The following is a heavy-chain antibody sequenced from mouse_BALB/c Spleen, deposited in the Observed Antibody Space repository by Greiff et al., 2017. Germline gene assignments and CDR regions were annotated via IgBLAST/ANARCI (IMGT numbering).Heavy chain of an antibody. D-gene: IGHD2-12*01. CDR1: GYSITSGYY. V-gene: IGHV3-6*02. J-gene: IGHJ2*01. CDR3: ARDKGFTTGD. CDR2: ISYDGSN. Sequence: ESGPGLVKPSQSLSLTCSVTGYSITSGYYWNWIRQFPGNKLEWMGYISYDGSNNYNPSLKNRISITRDTSKNQFFLKLNSVTTEDTATYYCARDKGFTTGDWGQGTTLTVSS.